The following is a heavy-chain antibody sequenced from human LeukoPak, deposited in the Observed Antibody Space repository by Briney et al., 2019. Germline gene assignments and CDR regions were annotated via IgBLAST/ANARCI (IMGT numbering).Heavy chain of an antibody. V-gene: IGHV3-7*01. D-gene: IGHD4-23*01. CDR3: MRGGWELDY. J-gene: IGHJ4*02. CDR1: GFTFKYYW. Sequence: GGSLRLSCAASGFTFKYYWMAWVRLAPGKGLEWVAHIKEDGTQRYYVDSVKGRFTISRDDAKNSLYLQMDTLTDEDTAVYYCMRGGWELDYWGQGVLVTVSS. CDR2: IKEDGTQR.